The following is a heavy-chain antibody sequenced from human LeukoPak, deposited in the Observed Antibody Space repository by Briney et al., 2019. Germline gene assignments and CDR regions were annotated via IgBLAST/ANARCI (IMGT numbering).Heavy chain of an antibody. V-gene: IGHV3-30*02. J-gene: IGHJ6*03. CDR1: GFTFRSYG. CDR2: IRYDGSNK. Sequence: PGGSLRLSCAASGFTFRSYGMHWVRQAPGKGLEWVAFIRYDGSNKYCTDSVKGRFTISRDNSKNTLYLQMNSLRAEDTAVYYCAREDYGDYYYYYMDVWGKGTTVTVSS. D-gene: IGHD4-17*01. CDR3: AREDYGDYYYYYMDV.